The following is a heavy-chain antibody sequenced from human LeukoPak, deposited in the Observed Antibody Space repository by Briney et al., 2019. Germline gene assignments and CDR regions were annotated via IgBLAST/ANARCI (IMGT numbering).Heavy chain of an antibody. Sequence: ASVKVSCKASGGTFSSYAISWVRQAPGQGLEWMGGIIPIFGTANYAQKFQGRVTITTDESTSTAYMELSSLRSEDTAVYYCARESSGGSSGRTHDAFDIWGQGTMVTVSS. J-gene: IGHJ3*02. CDR1: GGTFSSYA. V-gene: IGHV1-69*05. CDR3: ARESSGGSSGRTHDAFDI. CDR2: IIPIFGTA. D-gene: IGHD6-13*01.